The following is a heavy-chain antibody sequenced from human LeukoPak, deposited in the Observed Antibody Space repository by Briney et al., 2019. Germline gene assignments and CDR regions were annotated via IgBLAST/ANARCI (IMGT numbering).Heavy chain of an antibody. CDR3: ARSPHYGSGSQGDY. V-gene: IGHV4-34*01. D-gene: IGHD3-10*01. CDR2: INHSGST. CDR1: GGSFSGYY. Sequence: PSETLSLTCAVYGGSFSGYYWSWIRQPPGMGLEWIGEINHSGSTNYNPSLKSRVTISVDTSKNQFSLKLSSVTAADTAVYYCARSPHYGSGSQGDYWGQGTLVTVSS. J-gene: IGHJ4*02.